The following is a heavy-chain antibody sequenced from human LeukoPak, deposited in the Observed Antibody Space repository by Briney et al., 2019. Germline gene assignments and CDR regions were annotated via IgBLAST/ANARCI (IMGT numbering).Heavy chain of an antibody. CDR2: ISYDGSNK. Sequence: PGRSLRLSCAASGFTFSSYAMHWVRQAPGKGLEWVAVISYDGSNKYYADSVKGQFTISRDSSKNTLYLQMNSLRAEDTAVYYCARESPRTAADYWGQGTLVTVSS. D-gene: IGHD6-25*01. J-gene: IGHJ4*02. CDR1: GFTFSSYA. V-gene: IGHV3-30-3*01. CDR3: ARESPRTAADY.